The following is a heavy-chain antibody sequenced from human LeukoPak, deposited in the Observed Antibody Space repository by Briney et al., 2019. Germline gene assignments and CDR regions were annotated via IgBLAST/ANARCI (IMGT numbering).Heavy chain of an antibody. J-gene: IGHJ5*02. D-gene: IGHD2-2*01. V-gene: IGHV4-34*01. Sequence: KASETLSLTCAVYGGSFSGYYWSWIRQPPGKGLEWIGEINHSGSTKYNPSLKSRVTTSVETSKTQFSLKLSSVTAADTAVYYCARETPSRIVVVPAAVGHWFDPWGQGTLVTVSS. CDR1: GGSFSGYY. CDR2: INHSGST. CDR3: ARETPSRIVVVPAAVGHWFDP.